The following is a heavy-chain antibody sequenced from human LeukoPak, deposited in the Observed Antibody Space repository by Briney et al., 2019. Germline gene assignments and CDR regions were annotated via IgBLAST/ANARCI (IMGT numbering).Heavy chain of an antibody. D-gene: IGHD5-12*01. Sequence: GGSLRLSCAASGFTFSSYSMNWVRQAPGKGLEWVSSISSSSIYIYYADSVKGRFTISRDNAKNSLYLHMNSLRADDTAVYYCARDKWPRVRDYWGQGTLVTVS. CDR1: GFTFSSYS. J-gene: IGHJ4*02. V-gene: IGHV3-21*04. CDR2: ISSSSIYI. CDR3: ARDKWPRVRDY.